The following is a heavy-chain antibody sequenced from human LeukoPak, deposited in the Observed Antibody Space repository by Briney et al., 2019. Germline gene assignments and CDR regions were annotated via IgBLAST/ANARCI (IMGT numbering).Heavy chain of an antibody. Sequence: GGSLRLSCAASGFTFSSYGMHWVRQAPGKGLEWVAVISYDGSNKYYADSVKGRFTISRDNSKNTLYLQMNSLRAEDTAVYYCAKDSDLTGMVYYYYGMDVWGQGTTVTVSS. V-gene: IGHV3-30*18. J-gene: IGHJ6*02. CDR1: GFTFSSYG. D-gene: IGHD2-8*01. CDR3: AKDSDLTGMVYYYYGMDV. CDR2: ISYDGSNK.